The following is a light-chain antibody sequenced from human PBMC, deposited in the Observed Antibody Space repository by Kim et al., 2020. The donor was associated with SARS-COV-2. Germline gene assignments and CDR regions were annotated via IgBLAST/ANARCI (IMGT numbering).Light chain of an antibody. V-gene: IGLV6-57*02. CDR3: QSYHSDPLWV. J-gene: IGLJ3*02. Sequence: NFMLTQPHSVSGSPGKTVTISCTATSGSIDTNDVQWFQQRPGRAPTTVIYEDDQRPPGVPDRFSGSIDTSSNSASLTISGLKTEDEADYYCQSYHSDPLWVFGGGTKLTVL. CDR1: SGSIDTND. CDR2: EDD.